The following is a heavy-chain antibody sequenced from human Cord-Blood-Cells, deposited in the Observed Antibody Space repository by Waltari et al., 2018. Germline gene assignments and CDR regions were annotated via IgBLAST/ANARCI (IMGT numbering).Heavy chain of an antibody. CDR1: GYTFTSYD. CDR3: ARGAARDAFDI. V-gene: IGHV1-8*03. J-gene: IGHJ3*02. Sequence: QGQLVQSGAEVKKPRASVKVSCKAPGYTFTSYDINWARQATGQGLEWMGWMNPTSGNTGYAQKFQGRVTITRNTSISTAYMELSSLRSEDTAVYYCARGAARDAFDIWGQGTMVTVSS. CDR2: MNPTSGNT. D-gene: IGHD6-6*01.